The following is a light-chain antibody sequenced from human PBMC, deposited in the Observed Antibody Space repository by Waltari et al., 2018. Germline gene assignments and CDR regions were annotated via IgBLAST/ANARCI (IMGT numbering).Light chain of an antibody. CDR2: AAS. Sequence: DIQMTQSPSSLSASVGDRVTITCRASQSISSYLNWYQQKPGKAPKLLIYAASSLQSGVPSRFSGSGYGTDFTLTISSLQPEDFATYYCQQSYSTPTFGQGTKLEIK. CDR3: QQSYSTPT. CDR1: QSISSY. V-gene: IGKV1-39*01. J-gene: IGKJ2*01.